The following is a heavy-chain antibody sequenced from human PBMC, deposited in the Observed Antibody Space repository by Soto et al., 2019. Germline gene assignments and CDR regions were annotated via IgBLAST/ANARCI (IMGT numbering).Heavy chain of an antibody. V-gene: IGHV3-33*01. CDR3: ARGVRNYGSGSPIDY. CDR1: GFTFSSYG. Sequence: QVQLVESGGGVVQPGRSLRLSCAASGFTFSSYGMHWVRQAPGKGLEWVAVIWYDGSNKYYADSVKGRFTISRDNSKNARYLQKNSVGAGDTVVFYCARGVRNYGSGSPIDYWGQGTLVTVSS. J-gene: IGHJ4*02. D-gene: IGHD3-10*01. CDR2: IWYDGSNK.